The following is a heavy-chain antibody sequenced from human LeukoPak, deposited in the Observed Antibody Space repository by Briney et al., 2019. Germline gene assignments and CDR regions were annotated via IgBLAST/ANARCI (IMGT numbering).Heavy chain of an antibody. V-gene: IGHV4-61*02. J-gene: IGHJ4*02. CDR1: GGSISSGSYY. Sequence: PSETLSLTCTVSGGSISSGSYYWSWIRQPAGKGLEWIGRIYTSGSTNYNPSLKSRVTISVDTSKNQFSLKLSSVTAADTAVYYCARVCYDFWSGYSSHWGQGTLVTVSS. CDR3: ARVCYDFWSGYSSH. CDR2: IYTSGST. D-gene: IGHD3-3*01.